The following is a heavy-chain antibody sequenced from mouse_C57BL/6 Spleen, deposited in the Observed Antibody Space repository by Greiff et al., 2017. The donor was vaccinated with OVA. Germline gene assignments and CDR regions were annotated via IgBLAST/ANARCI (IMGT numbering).Heavy chain of an antibody. CDR2: IYPRSGNT. J-gene: IGHJ2*01. CDR3: ARGEWLLVYFDY. CDR1: GYTFTSYG. Sequence: QVQLKQSGAELARPGASVKLSCKASGYTFTSYGISWVKQRTGQGLEWIGEIYPRSGNTYYNEKFKGKATLTADKSSSTAYMELRSLTSEDSAVYFCARGEWLLVYFDYWGQGTTLTVSS. V-gene: IGHV1-81*01. D-gene: IGHD2-3*01.